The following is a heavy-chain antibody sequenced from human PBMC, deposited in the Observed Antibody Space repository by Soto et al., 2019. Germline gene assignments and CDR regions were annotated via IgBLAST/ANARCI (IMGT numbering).Heavy chain of an antibody. J-gene: IGHJ4*02. CDR1: GFTFSNAW. CDR2: IKSKTDGGTT. D-gene: IGHD3-10*01. Sequence: GGSLRLSCAASGFTFSNAWMSWVRQAPGKGLEWVGRIKSKTDGGTTDYAAPVKGRFTISRDDSKNTLYLQMNSLKTEDTAVYYCTTDLRVLRGWLGELLRSFDYWGQGTLVTVSS. V-gene: IGHV3-15*01. CDR3: TTDLRVLRGWLGELLRSFDY.